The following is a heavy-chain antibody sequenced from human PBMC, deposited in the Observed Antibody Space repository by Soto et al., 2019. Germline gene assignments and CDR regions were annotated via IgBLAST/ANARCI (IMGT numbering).Heavy chain of an antibody. CDR3: ARDHSPIYDFWSGYYCGDAFDI. V-gene: IGHV3-23*01. CDR2: ISGSGGST. CDR1: GFTFSSYA. Sequence: EVQLLESGGGLVQPGGSLRLSCAASGFTFSSYAMSWVRQAPGKGLEWVSAISGSGGSTYYADSVKGRFTISRDNSKNTLYLKMNSLRAEDTAVYYCARDHSPIYDFWSGYYCGDAFDIWGQGTMVTVSS. J-gene: IGHJ3*02. D-gene: IGHD3-3*01.